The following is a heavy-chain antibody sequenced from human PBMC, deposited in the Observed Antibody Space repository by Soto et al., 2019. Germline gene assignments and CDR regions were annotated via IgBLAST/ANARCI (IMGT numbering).Heavy chain of an antibody. D-gene: IGHD6-19*01. V-gene: IGHV4-4*07. J-gene: IGHJ4*02. Sequence: SETLSLTCTVSGGSMSSNYWSWIRQSAGKGLEWIGRIYTSGTTNYNPSIKSRVTMSVDTSKNRFSLKLTSVTAADTAVYYCARDQRLDSYSSPLYLYFDSWGQGSLVTVSS. CDR1: GGSMSSNY. CDR2: IYTSGTT. CDR3: ARDQRLDSYSSPLYLYFDS.